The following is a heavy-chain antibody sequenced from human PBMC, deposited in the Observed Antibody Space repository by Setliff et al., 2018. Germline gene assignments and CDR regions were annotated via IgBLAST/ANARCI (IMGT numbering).Heavy chain of an antibody. CDR3: ARDTEMAFDY. V-gene: IGHV3-64*02. Sequence: PGGSLRLSCAASGFTFSSYAMHWVRQAPGKGLEYVSAISSNGGSTYYADSVKGRFTISRDNSKNTLYLQMGSLRAEDMAVYYCARDTEMAFDYWGQGTLVTVSS. J-gene: IGHJ4*02. CDR2: ISSNGGST. CDR1: GFTFSSYA.